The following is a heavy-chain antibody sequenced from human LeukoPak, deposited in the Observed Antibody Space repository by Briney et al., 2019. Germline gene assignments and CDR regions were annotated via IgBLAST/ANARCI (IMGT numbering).Heavy chain of an antibody. D-gene: IGHD2-15*01. Sequence: SETLSLTCTVSGGSISRYYWSWIRQPAGKGLEWIGRIHTSGSTNYNPSLKSRVTLSVDTSKNQFSLKLSSVTAADTAVYYCARDRPGYCSGGSCYEGYYFDYWGQGTLVTVSS. CDR3: ARDRPGYCSGGSCYEGYYFDY. CDR2: IHTSGST. CDR1: GGSISRYY. J-gene: IGHJ4*02. V-gene: IGHV4-4*07.